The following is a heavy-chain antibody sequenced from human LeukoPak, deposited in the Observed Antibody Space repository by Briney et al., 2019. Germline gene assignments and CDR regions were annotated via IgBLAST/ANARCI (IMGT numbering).Heavy chain of an antibody. CDR3: ARGGLRGSVSDSNYYGMDV. J-gene: IGHJ6*04. CDR1: GGTFSSYA. CDR2: IIPIFGTA. Sequence: ASVKVSCKASGGTFSSYAISWVRQAPGQGLEWMGGIIPIFGTANYAQKFQGRVTITADESTSTAYMELSSLRSEDTAVYYCARGGLRGSVSDSNYYGMDVWGKGTTVTVSS. V-gene: IGHV1-69*13. D-gene: IGHD5/OR15-5a*01.